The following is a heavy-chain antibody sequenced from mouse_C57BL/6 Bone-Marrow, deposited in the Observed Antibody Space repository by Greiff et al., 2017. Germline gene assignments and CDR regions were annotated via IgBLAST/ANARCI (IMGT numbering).Heavy chain of an antibody. J-gene: IGHJ2*01. CDR1: GYTFTDYY. Sequence: LVESGAELVRPGASVKLSCKASGYTFTDYYINWVKQRPGQGLEWIARIYPGSGNTYYNEKFKGKATLTAEKSSSTAYMQLSSLTSEDSAVYFCAREGEERRDYFDYWGQGTTLTVSS. D-gene: IGHD2-14*01. CDR3: AREGEERRDYFDY. CDR2: IYPGSGNT. V-gene: IGHV1-76*01.